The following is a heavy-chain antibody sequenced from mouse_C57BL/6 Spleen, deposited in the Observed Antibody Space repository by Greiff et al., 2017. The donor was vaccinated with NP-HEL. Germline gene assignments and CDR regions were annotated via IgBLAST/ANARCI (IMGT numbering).Heavy chain of an antibody. CDR1: GYTFTSYG. CDR2: IYPRSGNT. J-gene: IGHJ3*01. Sequence: VQVVESGAELARPGASVKLSCKASGYTFTSYGISWVKQRTGQGLEWIGEIYPRSGNTYYNEKFKGKATLTADKSSSTAYMELRSLTSEDSAVYFCARDYYGSGAYWGQGTLVTVSA. V-gene: IGHV1-81*01. CDR3: ARDYYGSGAY. D-gene: IGHD1-1*01.